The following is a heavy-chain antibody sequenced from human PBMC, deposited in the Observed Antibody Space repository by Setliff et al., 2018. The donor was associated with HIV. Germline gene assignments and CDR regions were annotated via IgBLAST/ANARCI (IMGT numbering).Heavy chain of an antibody. CDR1: GFTFSSHV. J-gene: IGHJ4*02. V-gene: IGHV3-23*01. Sequence: GGSLRLSCAASGFTFSSHVITWVRQAPGKGLEWVSVIAPSSTETYYADSVKGRFTISRDESKNTRSLQMSSLRAEDTALYYCARQPLHCRSINCYGAVYDNWGQGTLVTVSS. D-gene: IGHD2-2*01. CDR2: IAPSSTET. CDR3: ARQPLHCRSINCYGAVYDN.